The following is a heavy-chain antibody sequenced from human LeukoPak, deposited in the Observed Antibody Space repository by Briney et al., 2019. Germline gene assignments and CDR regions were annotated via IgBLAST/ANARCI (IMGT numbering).Heavy chain of an antibody. CDR2: ITRSSTST. J-gene: IGHJ5*02. D-gene: IGHD1-20*01. CDR1: GFTFSSYS. Sequence: GGSLRLSCAASGFTFSSYSMNWVRQAPGKGLEWVSSITRSSTSTYSTDSVRGRFTISRDNAKNSLYLQMNSLRAEDTAVYYCARDNWNDAPGGFDPWGQGTLVTVSS. CDR3: ARDNWNDAPGGFDP. V-gene: IGHV3-21*01.